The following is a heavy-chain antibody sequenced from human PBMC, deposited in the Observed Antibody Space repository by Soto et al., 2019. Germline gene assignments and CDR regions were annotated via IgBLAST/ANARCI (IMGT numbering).Heavy chain of an antibody. D-gene: IGHD5-18*01. Sequence: EVQLVESGGGLVKPGGSLRLSCAASGFTFSSYSMNWVRQAPGKGLEWVSSISSSSSYIYYADSVKGRFTISRDNTKNPLYPQMNSLRAEDTAVYYCARVGGYSYGLYGMDVWGQGTTVTVSS. CDR1: GFTFSSYS. CDR3: ARVGGYSYGLYGMDV. CDR2: ISSSSSYI. J-gene: IGHJ6*02. V-gene: IGHV3-21*01.